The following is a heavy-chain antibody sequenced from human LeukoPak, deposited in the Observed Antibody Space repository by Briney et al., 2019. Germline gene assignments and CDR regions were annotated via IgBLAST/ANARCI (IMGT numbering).Heavy chain of an antibody. V-gene: IGHV4-59*08. CDR3: ARQSRYSDSSGYFSDDY. J-gene: IGHJ4*02. D-gene: IGHD3-22*01. CDR2: IHHSGST. CDR1: GGYIITYY. Sequence: SETLSLTCTVSGGYIITYYWSWIRQPPGKGLEWIGYIHHSGSTTYNPSLKSRVTMSIDMSKNQFSLKLTSVPAADTAVYYCARQSRYSDSSGYFSDDYWGQGTLVTVSS.